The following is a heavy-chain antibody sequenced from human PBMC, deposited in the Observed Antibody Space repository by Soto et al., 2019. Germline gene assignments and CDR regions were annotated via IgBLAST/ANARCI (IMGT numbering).Heavy chain of an antibody. CDR2: ISAYNGNT. V-gene: IGHV1-18*04. Sequence: ASVKVSCKASGYTFTSYGISWVRQAPGQGLEWMGWISAYNGNTNYAQKLQGRVTMTTDTSTSTAYMELRSLRSDDTAVYYCARNPYGILTGYNQFYYYYYGMDVWGQETKVTVS. D-gene: IGHD3-9*01. CDR3: ARNPYGILTGYNQFYYYYYGMDV. CDR1: GYTFTSYG. J-gene: IGHJ6*02.